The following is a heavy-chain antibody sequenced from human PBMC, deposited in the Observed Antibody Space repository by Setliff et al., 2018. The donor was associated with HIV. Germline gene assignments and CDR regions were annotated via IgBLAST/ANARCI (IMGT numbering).Heavy chain of an antibody. D-gene: IGHD6-19*01. CDR1: GYSISSGYY. Sequence: SETLSLTCTVSGYSISSGYYWGWIRQPPGKGLEWIGSIYHSGSTYYNPSLKSRVSISVDTSKNQFSLKLSSVTAADTAVYYCARMGEGNSSGQNWFDPWGQGTLVTVSS. CDR3: ARMGEGNSSGQNWFDP. V-gene: IGHV4-38-2*02. CDR2: IYHSGST. J-gene: IGHJ5*02.